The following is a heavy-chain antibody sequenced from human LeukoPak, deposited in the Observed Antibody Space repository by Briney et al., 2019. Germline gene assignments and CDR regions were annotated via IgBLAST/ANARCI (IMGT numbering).Heavy chain of an antibody. CDR2: IKRDGIEK. CDR3: VRGKAASGY. Sequence: PGGSLRLSCAASGFTFSTNWMSWVRQAPGKGLEWVANIKRDGIEKNYVDSVKGRFTISRDNAKNSLFLQMNSLRAEDTAVYYCVRGKAASGYWGQGTTVIVSS. D-gene: IGHD6-13*01. V-gene: IGHV3-7*04. CDR1: GFTFSTNW. J-gene: IGHJ4*02.